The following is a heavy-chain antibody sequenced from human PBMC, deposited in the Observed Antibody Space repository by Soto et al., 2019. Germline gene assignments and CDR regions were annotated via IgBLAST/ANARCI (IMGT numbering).Heavy chain of an antibody. J-gene: IGHJ4*02. Sequence: ASVKVSCKASGGTFSSYAISWVRQAPGQGLEWVGGIIPIFGTANYAQKFQGRVTITADESTSTAYMELSSLRSEDTAVYCCARDLNAGNRVFDYWGQGTLVTVSS. CDR1: GGTFSSYA. CDR3: ARDLNAGNRVFDY. V-gene: IGHV1-69*13. CDR2: IIPIFGTA. D-gene: IGHD1-1*01.